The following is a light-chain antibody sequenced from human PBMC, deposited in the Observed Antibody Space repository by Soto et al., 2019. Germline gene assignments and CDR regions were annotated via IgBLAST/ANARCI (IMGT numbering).Light chain of an antibody. J-gene: IGLJ2*01. CDR1: SSGIGTFNL. CDR3: YSFAGFNTQ. CDR2: EVN. V-gene: IGLV2-23*02. Sequence: QAVVTQPASVSGSPGQSIAISCTGNSSGIGTFNLVSWYQQHPGRAPKLIIYEVNKRPSGISSRFSASKSGNTASLTISGLQADDEADYYCYSFAGFNTQFGGGTKVTVL.